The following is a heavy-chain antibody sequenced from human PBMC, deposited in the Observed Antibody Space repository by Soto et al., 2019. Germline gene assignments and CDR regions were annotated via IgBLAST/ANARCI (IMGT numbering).Heavy chain of an antibody. Sequence: GESLKISCKGSGYSFTSYWIGWVRQMPGKGLEWMGIIYPGDSDTRYSPSFQGQVTISADKSISTAYLQWSSLKASDTAMYYCARLAYCSGGSCYSGYFDYWGQGTLVTVSS. CDR2: IYPGDSDT. V-gene: IGHV5-51*01. CDR1: GYSFTSYW. J-gene: IGHJ4*02. D-gene: IGHD2-15*01. CDR3: ARLAYCSGGSCYSGYFDY.